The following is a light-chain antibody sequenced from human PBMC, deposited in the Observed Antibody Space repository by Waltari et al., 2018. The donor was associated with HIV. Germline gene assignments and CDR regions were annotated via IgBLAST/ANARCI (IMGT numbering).Light chain of an antibody. CDR3: AAWDDSLNAYV. V-gene: IGLV1-44*01. CDR1: SSNIGGNS. Sequence: QSVLTQPPSASGTPGHRVTISCSGSSSNIGGNSVNWYQHLQEVAPKLLIFKNTQRPSVVPARSTVSKSGTSASLAISGLQSEDEADDYCAAWDDSLNAYVFGTGTRVTV. J-gene: IGLJ1*01. CDR2: KNT.